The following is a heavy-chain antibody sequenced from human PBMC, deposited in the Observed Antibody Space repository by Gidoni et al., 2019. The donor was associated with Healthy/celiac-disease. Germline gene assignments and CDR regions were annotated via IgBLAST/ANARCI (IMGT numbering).Heavy chain of an antibody. J-gene: IGHJ3*02. CDR2: INHSGGT. CDR3: ARGSPDSSDAFDI. D-gene: IGHD3-22*01. CDR1: GGSFSGYY. Sequence: QVQLQQWGAGLLKPSETLAVTCAVDGGSFSGYYWSWIRQPPGKGLEWIGEINHSGGTNYNPSLKSRVTISVDTSKNQFSLKLSSVTAADTAVYYCARGSPDSSDAFDIWGQGTMVTVSS. V-gene: IGHV4-34*01.